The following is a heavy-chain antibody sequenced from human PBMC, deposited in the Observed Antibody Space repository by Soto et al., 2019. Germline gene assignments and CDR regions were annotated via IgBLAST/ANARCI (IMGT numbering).Heavy chain of an antibody. CDR2: ISGSSTTT. Sequence: GGSLRLSCAASGFTFSTYSMNWVRQAPGKGLEWVSYISGSSTTTYYADSVKGRFTVSRDNAENSLYLQMNSLRAEDTSVYFCARRQSSTDAFDIWGPGTMVTVSS. CDR1: GFTFSTYS. CDR3: ARRQSSTDAFDI. V-gene: IGHV3-48*01. J-gene: IGHJ3*02.